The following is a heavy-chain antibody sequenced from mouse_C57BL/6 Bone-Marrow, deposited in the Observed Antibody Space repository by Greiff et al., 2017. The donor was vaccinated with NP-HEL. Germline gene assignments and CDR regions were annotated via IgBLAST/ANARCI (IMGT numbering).Heavy chain of an antibody. CDR3: TREGDLLWLRRYYFDY. V-gene: IGHV1-15*01. D-gene: IGHD2-2*01. CDR2: IDPETGGT. J-gene: IGHJ2*01. Sequence: QVQLKQSGAELVRPGASVTLSCKASGYTFTDYEMHWVKQTPVHGLEWIGAIDPETGGTAYNQKFKGKAILTADKSSSTAYMELRSMTSKDSAVYYCTREGDLLWLRRYYFDYWGQGTTLTVSS. CDR1: GYTFTDYE.